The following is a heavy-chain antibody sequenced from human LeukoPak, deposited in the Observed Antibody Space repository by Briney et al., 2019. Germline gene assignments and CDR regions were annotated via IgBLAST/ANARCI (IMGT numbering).Heavy chain of an antibody. CDR1: GFTFSNAW. J-gene: IGHJ4*02. Sequence: GGSLRLSCAASGFTFSNAWMAWVRQAPGKGLEWVGRIKSKTDGGTTDYAAPVKGRFTISRDDSKNTLYLQMNSLKTEDTAVYYCTTGYPGIAVASHYYFDYWGQGTLVTVSS. D-gene: IGHD6-19*01. V-gene: IGHV3-15*01. CDR2: IKSKTDGGTT. CDR3: TTGYPGIAVASHYYFDY.